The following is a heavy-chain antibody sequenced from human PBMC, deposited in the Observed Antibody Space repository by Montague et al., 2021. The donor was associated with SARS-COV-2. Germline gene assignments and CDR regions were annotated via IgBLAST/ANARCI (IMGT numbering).Heavy chain of an antibody. V-gene: IGHV4-4*07. CDR3: ARDVAAPGTFDY. J-gene: IGHJ4*02. Sequence: SETLSLTCTVSGDSISYFYWSWIRQPAGKGLGWIGRVSASGSTNYNPSLNSRVTMSVDTSKKQFSLRLSPVTAADTAVYYCARDVAAPGTFDYWGQGTRVTVSS. CDR1: GDSISYFY. D-gene: IGHD6-13*01. CDR2: VSASGST.